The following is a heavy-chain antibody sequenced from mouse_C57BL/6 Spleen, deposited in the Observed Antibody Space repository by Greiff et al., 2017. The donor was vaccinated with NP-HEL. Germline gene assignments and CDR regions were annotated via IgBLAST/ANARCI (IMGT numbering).Heavy chain of an antibody. CDR3: ARSGRAGYYFDY. Sequence: QAQLQQPGAELVRPGTSVKLSCKASGYTFTSYWMHWVKQRPGQGLEWIGVIDPSDSYTNYNQKFKGKATLTVDTSSSTAYMQLSSLTSEDSAVYYCARSGRAGYYFDYWGQGTTLTVSS. V-gene: IGHV1-59*01. CDR2: IDPSDSYT. J-gene: IGHJ2*01. D-gene: IGHD3-1*01. CDR1: GYTFTSYW.